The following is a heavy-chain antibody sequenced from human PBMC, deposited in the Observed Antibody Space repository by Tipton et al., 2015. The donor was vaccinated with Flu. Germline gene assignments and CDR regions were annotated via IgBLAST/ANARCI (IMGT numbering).Heavy chain of an antibody. CDR1: GGSIRSYY. CDR3: ARGSWEVRFDP. J-gene: IGHJ5*02. Sequence: TLSLTCTVSGGSIRSYYWSWIRQSPGKGLEWIGEINQSGRPNYNPSLKNRVTISVDTSKNQFSLSLTSVTAADTSMYYCARGSWEVRFDPWGQGTLVTVSS. D-gene: IGHD1-26*01. CDR2: INQSGRP. V-gene: IGHV4-34*01.